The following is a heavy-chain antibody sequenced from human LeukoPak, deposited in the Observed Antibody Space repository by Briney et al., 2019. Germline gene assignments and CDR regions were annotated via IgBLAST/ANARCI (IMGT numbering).Heavy chain of an antibody. V-gene: IGHV4-61*08. CDR2: IYYSGST. CDR1: GGSIGSGGYY. Sequence: SETLSLTCTVSGGSIGSGGYYWSWIRQHPGKGLEWIGYIYYSGSTNYNPSLKSRVTISVDTSKNQFSLKLSSVTAADTAVYYCARDGDGSGYFDYWGQGTLVTVSS. CDR3: ARDGDGSGYFDY. D-gene: IGHD3-3*01. J-gene: IGHJ4*02.